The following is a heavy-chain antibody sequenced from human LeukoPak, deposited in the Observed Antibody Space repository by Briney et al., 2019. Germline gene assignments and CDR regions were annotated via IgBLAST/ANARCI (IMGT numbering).Heavy chain of an antibody. Sequence: GGALLLSCAASGFPFSSYWMQWVRPPPGEGVVWVSRIISDGSSTTYPDSVKGRFTISRDNAKNTLDLQMSSVRPEETAVYYCARGYGGNWFDPWGQGTLVTVSS. V-gene: IGHV3-74*01. CDR3: ARGYGGNWFDP. J-gene: IGHJ5*02. D-gene: IGHD4-23*01. CDR1: GFPFSSYW. CDR2: IISDGSST.